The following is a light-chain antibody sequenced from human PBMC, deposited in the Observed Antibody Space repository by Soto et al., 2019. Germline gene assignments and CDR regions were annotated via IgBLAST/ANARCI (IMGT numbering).Light chain of an antibody. V-gene: IGKV1-17*01. CDR2: GAS. CDR1: QGIRND. J-gene: IGKJ1*01. CDR3: LQHNSYPRT. Sequence: IWMTQSPSLLSASTGDRVTITCRASQGIRNDLVWYQQKPGKAPKRLIYGASSLQSGVPSRFSGSGSETEFTFTISSLQPEDFAAYFCLQHNSYPRTFGQGTKVDIK.